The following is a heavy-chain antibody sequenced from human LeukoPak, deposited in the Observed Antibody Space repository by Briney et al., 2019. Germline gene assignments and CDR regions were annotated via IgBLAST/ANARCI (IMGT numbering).Heavy chain of an antibody. CDR2: IYYSGST. D-gene: IGHD5-18*01. Sequence: SETLSLTCAVSGYSIRSSSWWGWIRQPPGKGLEWIGYIYYSGSTYYNPSLKSRVTMSVDTSKNQFSLKLSSVTAVDTAVYYCARTAVDTTTNFDSWGQGTLVTVSS. V-gene: IGHV4-28*01. CDR3: ARTAVDTTTNFDS. CDR1: GYSIRSSSW. J-gene: IGHJ4*02.